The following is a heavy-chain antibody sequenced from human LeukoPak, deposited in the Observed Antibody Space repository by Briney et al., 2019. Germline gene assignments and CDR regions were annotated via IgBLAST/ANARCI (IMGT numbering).Heavy chain of an antibody. J-gene: IGHJ4*02. V-gene: IGHV1-18*01. Sequence: AASVKVSCKASGYTFTSYGISWVRQAPGQGLEWMGWISAYNGNTNYAQKLQGRVTMTTDTSTSTAYMELRSLRSDDTAVYYCARDRGLYCSSTSCPTDYWGQGTLVPVSS. CDR3: ARDRGLYCSSTSCPTDY. D-gene: IGHD2-2*01. CDR1: GYTFTSYG. CDR2: ISAYNGNT.